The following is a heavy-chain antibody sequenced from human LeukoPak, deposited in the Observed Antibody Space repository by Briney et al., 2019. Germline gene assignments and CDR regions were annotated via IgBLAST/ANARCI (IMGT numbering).Heavy chain of an antibody. J-gene: IGHJ3*02. D-gene: IGHD3-16*02. V-gene: IGHV3-23*01. CDR2: ISGSGGST. CDR3: SSLDAYAFDI. Sequence: GGSLRLSCAASGFTFRSYAMSWVRQAPGKELEGVSTISGSGGSTYYADFVKGRFTLSRDNSKNTLYLQMNSLRAEDTAVYYCSSLDAYAFDIWGQGTMVTVSS. CDR1: GFTFRSYA.